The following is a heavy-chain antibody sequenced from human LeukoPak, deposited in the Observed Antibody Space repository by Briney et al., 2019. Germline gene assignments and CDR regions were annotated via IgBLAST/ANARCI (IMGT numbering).Heavy chain of an antibody. J-gene: IGHJ4*02. CDR1: GFTFSSYA. V-gene: IGHV3-23*01. Sequence: GGSLRLSCAASGFTFSSYAMSWVRQAPGKGLEWVSATSGSGGSTYYADSVKGRFTISRDNSKNTLYLQMNSLRAEDTAVYYCAKESELLWFGELSYFDYWGQGTLVTVSS. CDR2: TSGSGGST. CDR3: AKESELLWFGELSYFDY. D-gene: IGHD3-10*01.